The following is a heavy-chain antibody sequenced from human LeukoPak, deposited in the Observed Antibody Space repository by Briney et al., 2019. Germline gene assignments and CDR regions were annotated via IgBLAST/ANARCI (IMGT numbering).Heavy chain of an antibody. D-gene: IGHD5-18*01. J-gene: IGHJ4*02. V-gene: IGHV3-48*01. CDR3: ERDGGSSYEIDY. CDR1: GFTFSSYS. CDR2: ISKNLATV. Sequence: GGSLRLSCAVSGFTFSSYSFNWVRQAPGKGLEWVSYISKNLATVYYADSVKDRFTISRDNAKNSLYLQMNSLRPEDTAVYYCERDGGSSYEIDYWGQGTVVTVSS.